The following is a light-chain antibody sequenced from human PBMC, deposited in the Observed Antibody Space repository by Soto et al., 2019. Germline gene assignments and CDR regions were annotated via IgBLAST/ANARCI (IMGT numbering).Light chain of an antibody. CDR2: GAS. J-gene: IGKJ1*01. Sequence: EIVLTQSPATLSLSPGERATLSCRASQSLSSNLDWCQQTPGQAPRLLIYGASTRATNIPARFSGSGSGTEFTLTISSLQSEDFAVYYCQQYGSSPRTFGQGTKVDIK. V-gene: IGKV3-15*01. CDR1: QSLSSN. CDR3: QQYGSSPRT.